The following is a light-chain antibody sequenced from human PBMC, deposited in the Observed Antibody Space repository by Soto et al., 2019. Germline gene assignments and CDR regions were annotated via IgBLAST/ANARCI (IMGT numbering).Light chain of an antibody. Sequence: EIVLTQSPGPLSMSPGERATLSCRASQSVTRNYLAWYQQKLGQPPRLLIYGASSRATGIPDMFRGSGSGTEFPFTISSLAPDDFAVFYCHHYGSAPGTFGQGTQVEIK. CDR1: QSVTRNY. J-gene: IGKJ1*01. V-gene: IGKV3-20*01. CDR3: HHYGSAPGT. CDR2: GAS.